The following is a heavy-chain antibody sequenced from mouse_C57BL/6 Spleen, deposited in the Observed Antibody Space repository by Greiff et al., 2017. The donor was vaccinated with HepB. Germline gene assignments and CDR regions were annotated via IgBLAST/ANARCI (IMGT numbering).Heavy chain of an antibody. CDR1: GYTFTGYW. CDR2: ILPGSGST. D-gene: IGHD1-1*01. CDR3: ARWGYYYGSSHHFDY. J-gene: IGHJ2*01. Sequence: QVQLQQSGAELMKPGASVKLSCKATGYTFTGYWIEWVKQRPGHGLEWIGEILPGSGSTNYNEKFKGKATFTADTSSNPAYMQLSSLTTEDSAIYYCARWGYYYGSSHHFDYWGQGTTLTVSS. V-gene: IGHV1-9*01.